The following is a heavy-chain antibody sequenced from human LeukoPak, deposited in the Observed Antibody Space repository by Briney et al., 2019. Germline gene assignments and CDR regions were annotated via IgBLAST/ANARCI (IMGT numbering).Heavy chain of an antibody. D-gene: IGHD1-26*01. J-gene: IGHJ4*02. CDR3: ARDRLGSGSYSAFDY. CDR1: GYTFTSYY. V-gene: IGHV1-46*01. CDR2: INPSGGST. Sequence: ASVKVSCMASGYTFTSYYMHWVRQAPGQGLEWMGIINPSGGSTSYAQKFQGRVTMTRDMSTSTVYMELSSLRSEDTAVYYCARDRLGSGSYSAFDYWGQGTLVTVSS.